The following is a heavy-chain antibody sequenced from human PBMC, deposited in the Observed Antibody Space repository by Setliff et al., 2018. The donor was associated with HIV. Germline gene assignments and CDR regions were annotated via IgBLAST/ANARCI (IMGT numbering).Heavy chain of an antibody. CDR1: GYTFSQYA. V-gene: IGHV1-3*04. CDR2: INTGNENT. J-gene: IGHJ6*02. CDR3: AREFFRYSSSPSPEGHYYYYGMDV. Sequence: ASVKVSCKASGYTFSQYALHWVRQAPGQRLEWMGWINTGNENTRYSQKFQGRVTITADKSTSTAYMELSSLRSEDTAVYYCAREFFRYSSSPSPEGHYYYYGMDVWGQGTMVTVSS. D-gene: IGHD6-6*01.